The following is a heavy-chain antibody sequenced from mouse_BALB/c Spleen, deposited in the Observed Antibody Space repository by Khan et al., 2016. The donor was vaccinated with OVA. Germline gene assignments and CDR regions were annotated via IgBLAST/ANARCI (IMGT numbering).Heavy chain of an antibody. V-gene: IGHV14-3*02. CDR2: IDPAIGDT. Sequence: EVQLQESGAELVKPGASVKLSCTASGFNIKDTYMHWVKQRPKLGLEWIGRIDPAIGDTRYDPKFQDKATIMTDTSSNTAYLQLSGLTSEDTAVYYCISPNWFVYWGQGTLVTVS. CDR3: ISPNWFVY. J-gene: IGHJ3*01. CDR1: GFNIKDTY.